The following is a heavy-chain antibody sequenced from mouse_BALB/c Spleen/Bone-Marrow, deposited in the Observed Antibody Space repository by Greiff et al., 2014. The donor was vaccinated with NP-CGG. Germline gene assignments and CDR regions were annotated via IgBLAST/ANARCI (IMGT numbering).Heavy chain of an antibody. CDR3: ARRGYDNSYWYFGV. Sequence: VQLKESGGDLVKPGGSLKLSCAASGFTFSSYGMSRVRQTPDKRLEWVAAISSGGSHTYYPDSVKGRFTISRDNAKNTLYLQMSSLKSEDTAIYYCARRGYDNSYWYFGVWGAGTTVTVSS. D-gene: IGHD2-10*02. J-gene: IGHJ1*01. CDR2: ISSGGSHT. V-gene: IGHV5-6*01. CDR1: GFTFSSYG.